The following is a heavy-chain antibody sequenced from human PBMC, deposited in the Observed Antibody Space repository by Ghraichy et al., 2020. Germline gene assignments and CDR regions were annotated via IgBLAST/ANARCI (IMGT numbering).Heavy chain of an antibody. Sequence: GGSLRLSCAASGFTFSSYGMHWVRQAPGKGLEWVAFIRYDGSNKYYADSVKGRFTISRDNSKNTLYLQMNSLRAEDTAVYYCAKDRNLGYSSGWYMDYWGQGTLVTVSS. CDR2: IRYDGSNK. J-gene: IGHJ4*02. CDR1: GFTFSSYG. V-gene: IGHV3-30*02. D-gene: IGHD6-19*01. CDR3: AKDRNLGYSSGWYMDY.